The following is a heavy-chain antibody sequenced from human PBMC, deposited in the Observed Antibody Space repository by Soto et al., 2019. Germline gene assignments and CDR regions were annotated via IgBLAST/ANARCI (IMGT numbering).Heavy chain of an antibody. V-gene: IGHV3-23*01. CDR3: ARDKDTSSWTGFDF. Sequence: PGGSLRLSCAASGFTFATYAMSWVRQAPGKGLEWVSAISATGISTHYADSVKGRVTISRDNSANTLSLEMSSLTAEDTAVYYYARDKDTSSWTGFDFWGHGTRVTVSS. CDR2: ISATGIST. J-gene: IGHJ4*01. D-gene: IGHD1-1*01. CDR1: GFTFATYA.